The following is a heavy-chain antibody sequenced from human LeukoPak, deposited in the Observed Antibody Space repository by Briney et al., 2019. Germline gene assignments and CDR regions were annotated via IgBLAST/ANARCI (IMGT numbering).Heavy chain of an antibody. Sequence: GGSLRLSCAASGFTFSTYGINWVRQAPGRGLEWVSYISSSGSTIYYADSVKGRFTISRDNAKNSLYLQMNSLRAEDTAVYYCATYSGGGSGSYSFDYWGQGTLVTVSS. J-gene: IGHJ4*02. CDR2: ISSSGSTI. D-gene: IGHD3-10*01. CDR1: GFTFSTYG. CDR3: ATYSGGGSGSYSFDY. V-gene: IGHV3-48*04.